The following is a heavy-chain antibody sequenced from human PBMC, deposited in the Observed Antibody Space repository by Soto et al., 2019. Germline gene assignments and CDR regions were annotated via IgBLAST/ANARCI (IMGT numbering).Heavy chain of an antibody. J-gene: IGHJ5*02. V-gene: IGHV3-23*01. Sequence: PGGSLRLSCAASGFTFSSYAMSWVRQAPGKGLEWVSAISGSGGSTYYADSVKGRFTISRDNSKNTLYLQMNSLRAEDTAVYYCANRYGDHNTNWFDPWGQGTLVTVSS. CDR3: ANRYGDHNTNWFDP. D-gene: IGHD4-17*01. CDR1: GFTFSSYA. CDR2: ISGSGGST.